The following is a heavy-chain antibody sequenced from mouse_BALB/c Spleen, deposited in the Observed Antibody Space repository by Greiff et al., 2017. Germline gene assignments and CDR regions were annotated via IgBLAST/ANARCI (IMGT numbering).Heavy chain of an antibody. CDR1: GYSITSDYA. J-gene: IGHJ3*01. Sequence: EVQLQESGPGLVKPSQSLSLTCTVTGYSITSDYAWNWIRQFPGNQLEWMGYISYSGSTSYNPSLKSRISITRDTSKNQFFLQLNSVTTEDTATYYCAPYYAGFAYWGQGTLVTVSA. CDR2: ISYSGST. V-gene: IGHV3-2*02. CDR3: APYYAGFAY. D-gene: IGHD1-1*02.